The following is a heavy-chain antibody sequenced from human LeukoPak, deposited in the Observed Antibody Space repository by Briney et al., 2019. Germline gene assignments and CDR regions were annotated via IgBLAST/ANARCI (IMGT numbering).Heavy chain of an antibody. CDR2: IYYSGST. V-gene: IGHV4-30-4*01. J-gene: IGHJ4*02. CDR1: GGSISSGDYY. D-gene: IGHD3-10*01. Sequence: SETRSLTCTVSGGSISSGDYYWSWIRQPPGKGLEWIGYIYYSGSTYYNPSLKSRVTISVDTSKNQFSLKLSSVTAADTAVYYCAREQTTMVRGHIIRWFDFWGQGSLVTVSS. CDR3: AREQTTMVRGHIIRWFDF.